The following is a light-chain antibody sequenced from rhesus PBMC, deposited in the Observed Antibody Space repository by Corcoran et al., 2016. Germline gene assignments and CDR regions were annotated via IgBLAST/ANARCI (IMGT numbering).Light chain of an antibody. J-gene: IGKJ1*01. CDR3: EQTLQTPRT. CDR2: LVS. V-gene: IGKV2-78*01. CDR1: QSLLRSNGYTY. Sequence: IVMTQNQISLSVTPGEPASISCRSSQSLLRSNGYTYFHWYLQKLRQSPQLLLYLVSNRASGVPDRFSGSGAGTDFTLEISRVEAGDVGVYYCEQTLQTPRTFGQGTKVEIK.